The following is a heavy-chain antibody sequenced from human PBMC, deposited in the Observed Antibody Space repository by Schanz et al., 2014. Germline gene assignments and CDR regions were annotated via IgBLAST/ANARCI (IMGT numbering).Heavy chain of an antibody. J-gene: IGHJ4*02. CDR2: IKEDGSVK. CDR3: VRVSFADPRLYRGMDRDIDY. Sequence: EVQLMESGGGLVKPGGSLRLSCVASGFAFSSFAMSWVRQAPGKGLEWVANIKEDGSVKDYVDSVKGRFTISRDDAKKSMYLQMNNLRAEDTAVYYCVRVSFADPRLYRGMDRDIDYWGQGTLVTVSS. V-gene: IGHV3-7*02. D-gene: IGHD5-18*01. CDR1: GFAFSSFA.